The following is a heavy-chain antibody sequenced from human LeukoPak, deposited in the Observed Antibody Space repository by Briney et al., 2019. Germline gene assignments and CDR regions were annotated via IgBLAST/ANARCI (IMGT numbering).Heavy chain of an antibody. Sequence: GGSLRLSCTASGFTFTTYWMAWFRQAPGKGLEWVGFIRSKAYGGTTEYAASVKGRFTISRDDSKSIAYLQMNSLKTEDTAVYYCRSSSSSWDIWGQGTMVTVSS. CDR2: IRSKAYGGTT. D-gene: IGHD6-6*01. CDR3: RSSSSSWDI. V-gene: IGHV3-49*03. J-gene: IGHJ3*02. CDR1: GFTFTTYW.